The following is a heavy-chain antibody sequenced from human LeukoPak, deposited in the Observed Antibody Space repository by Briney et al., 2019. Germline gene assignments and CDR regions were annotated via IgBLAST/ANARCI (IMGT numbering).Heavy chain of an antibody. Sequence: ASVKVSCKASGYTFTGYYMHWVRQAPGQGLEWMGWINPNSGGTNYAQKFQGRVTMTRDTSISTAYMELRSLRSDDTAVYYCARVRGYCSGGSCYFDYWGQGTLVTVSS. CDR3: ARVRGYCSGGSCYFDY. D-gene: IGHD2-15*01. V-gene: IGHV1-2*02. J-gene: IGHJ4*02. CDR1: GYTFTGYY. CDR2: INPNSGGT.